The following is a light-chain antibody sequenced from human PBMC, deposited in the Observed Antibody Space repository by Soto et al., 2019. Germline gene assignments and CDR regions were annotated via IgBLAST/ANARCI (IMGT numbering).Light chain of an antibody. CDR2: DAS. CDR1: QRISTY. CDR3: QQSYSTPRT. Sequence: DIHMTQSPSSLSAAVGDRVTITCRASQRISTYLNWYQQKPGKAPKFLIYDASNLQSGVPSRFSGGGSGTDFTLTISSLQPEDFATYYCQQSYSTPRTFGQGTKV. V-gene: IGKV1-39*01. J-gene: IGKJ1*01.